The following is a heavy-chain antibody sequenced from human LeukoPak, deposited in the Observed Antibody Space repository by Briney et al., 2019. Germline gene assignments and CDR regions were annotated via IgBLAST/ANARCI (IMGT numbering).Heavy chain of an antibody. CDR3: ARVGILTGESRYYFDY. Sequence: GGSLRLSCAASGFTFSSYSMNWVRQAPGKGLEWVSSISSSSSYIYYADSVKGRLTISRDNAKNSLYLQMNSLRAEDTAVYYCARVGILTGESRYYFDYWGQGTLVTVSS. V-gene: IGHV3-21*01. D-gene: IGHD7-27*01. CDR1: GFTFSSYS. CDR2: ISSSSSYI. J-gene: IGHJ4*02.